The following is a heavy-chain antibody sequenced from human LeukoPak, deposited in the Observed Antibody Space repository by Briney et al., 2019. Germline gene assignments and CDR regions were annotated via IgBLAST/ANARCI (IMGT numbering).Heavy chain of an antibody. CDR1: GYTLTELS. D-gene: IGHD6-6*01. V-gene: IGHV1-24*01. CDR3: ATRKIAARRAFDI. J-gene: IGHJ3*02. CDR2: FDPEDGET. Sequence: ASVKVSCEVSGYTLTELSMHWVRQAPGKGLEWMGGFDPEDGETIYAQKFQGRVTMTEDTSTDTAYMELSSLRSEDTAVYYCATRKIAARRAFDIWGQGTMVTVSS.